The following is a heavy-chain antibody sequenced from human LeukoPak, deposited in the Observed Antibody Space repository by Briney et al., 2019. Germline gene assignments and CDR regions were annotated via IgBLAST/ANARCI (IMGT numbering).Heavy chain of an antibody. CDR3: ARTLHCSGGSCYFGDFDY. Sequence: SETLSLTCALYGGSSSGYYWSWIRQPPRKGLEWIGEINHSGSTNYNPSLKSRVTISVDTSKNQFSLKLSSVTAADTAVYYCARTLHCSGGSCYFGDFDYWGQGTLVTVSS. CDR2: INHSGST. V-gene: IGHV4-34*01. D-gene: IGHD2-15*01. J-gene: IGHJ4*02. CDR1: GGSSSGYY.